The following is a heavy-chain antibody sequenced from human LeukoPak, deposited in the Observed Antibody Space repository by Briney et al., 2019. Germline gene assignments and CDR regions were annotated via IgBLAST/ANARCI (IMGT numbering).Heavy chain of an antibody. Sequence: ASVKVSCKASGDIFTNYGINGVRQAPGQGLEWMGWVNAYNGNTNYAQKFQGRVTMTTDTSTSTAYMELRSLRSGDTAVYYCAMSYCSSTSCYDSQYNWFDPWGQGTLVTVSS. CDR2: VNAYNGNT. CDR1: GDIFTNYG. J-gene: IGHJ5*02. V-gene: IGHV1-18*01. D-gene: IGHD2-2*01. CDR3: AMSYCSSTSCYDSQYNWFDP.